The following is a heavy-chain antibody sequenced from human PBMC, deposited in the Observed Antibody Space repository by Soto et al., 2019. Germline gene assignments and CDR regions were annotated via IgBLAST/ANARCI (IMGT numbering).Heavy chain of an antibody. V-gene: IGHV1-2*02. J-gene: IGHJ6*02. CDR2: INVNSGDI. CDR1: GYTFTAYC. D-gene: IGHD3-10*01. CDR3: ARDMDYYYGSGNCNGIGV. Sequence: QMQLVQSGAEVKKPGASVRVSCKASGYTFTAYCVQWVRQAPGQGLQWMGWINVNSGDIKYAQAFQGIAALTRDSSISTVYMELSRLTPDDAFVCYCARDMDYYYGSGNCNGIGVWGQGTKVTVS.